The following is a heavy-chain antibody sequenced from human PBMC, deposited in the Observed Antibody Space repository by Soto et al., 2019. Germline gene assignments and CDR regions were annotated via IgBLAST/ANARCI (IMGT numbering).Heavy chain of an antibody. J-gene: IGHJ2*01. D-gene: IGHD3-22*01. CDR3: ARSNYCDSSGYLDRLNWYFDL. Sequence: EVQLVESGGGLVKPGGSLRLSCAASGFTFSSYSMNWVRQAPGKGLEWVSSISSSSSYIYYADSVKGRFTISRDNAKNSLYLQMNSLRAEDTAVYYCARSNYCDSSGYLDRLNWYFDLWGRGTLVTVSS. CDR2: ISSSSSYI. V-gene: IGHV3-21*01. CDR1: GFTFSSYS.